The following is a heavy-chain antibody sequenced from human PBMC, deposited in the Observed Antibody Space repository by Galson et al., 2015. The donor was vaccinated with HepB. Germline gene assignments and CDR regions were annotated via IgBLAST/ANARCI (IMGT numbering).Heavy chain of an antibody. V-gene: IGHV1-18*01. CDR2: ISAYNGNT. CDR1: GYTFTSYG. J-gene: IGHJ4*02. D-gene: IGHD2-2*02. Sequence: SVKVSCKASGYTFTSYGISWVRQAPGQGLEWMGWISAYNGNTNYAQKLQGRVTMTTDTSTSTAYMELRSLRSDDTAVYYCARDARCSSTSCYISPLGYWGQGTLVTASS. CDR3: ARDARCSSTSCYISPLGY.